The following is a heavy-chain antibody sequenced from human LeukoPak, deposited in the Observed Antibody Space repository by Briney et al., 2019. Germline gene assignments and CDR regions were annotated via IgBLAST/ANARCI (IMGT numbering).Heavy chain of an antibody. CDR1: GGSFSGYY. J-gene: IGHJ4*02. CDR3: AREPPPAGGSYPGSNDY. D-gene: IGHD1-26*01. Sequence: SETLSLTCAVYGGSFSGYYWSWIRQPPGKGLEWIGEINHSGSTNYNPSLKSRVTISVDTSKNQFSLKLSSVTAADTAVYYCAREPPPAGGSYPGSNDYWGQGTLVTVSS. CDR2: INHSGST. V-gene: IGHV4-34*01.